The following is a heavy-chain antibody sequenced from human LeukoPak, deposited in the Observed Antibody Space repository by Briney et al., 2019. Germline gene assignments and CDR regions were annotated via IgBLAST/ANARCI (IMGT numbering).Heavy chain of an antibody. V-gene: IGHV3-23*01. D-gene: IGHD6-19*01. J-gene: IGHJ4*02. CDR2: IRGSGGGT. CDR3: ATNAGQWLVPFDC. CDR1: GLTFSSYA. Sequence: PGGSLRLSCAASGLTFSSYAMTWVPQAPGKGLEWVAAIRGSGGGTSCADSVKGRFTISRDNSKNTLYLQMNSLRADDTAVYYCATNAGQWLVPFDCWGQGTLVTVSS.